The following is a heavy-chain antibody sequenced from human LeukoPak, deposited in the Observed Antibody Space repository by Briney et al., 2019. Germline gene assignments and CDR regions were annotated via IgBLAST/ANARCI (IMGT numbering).Heavy chain of an antibody. Sequence: PSETLSLTCTVSGGSISSYYWGWIRQPPGKGLEWIGDIYYSGSTNYNPSLKSRVTISVDTSKNQFSLKLSSVTAADTAVYYCARGLAAADAFDIWGQGTMVTVSS. CDR2: IYYSGST. D-gene: IGHD6-13*01. CDR3: ARGLAAADAFDI. J-gene: IGHJ3*02. V-gene: IGHV4-59*01. CDR1: GGSISSYY.